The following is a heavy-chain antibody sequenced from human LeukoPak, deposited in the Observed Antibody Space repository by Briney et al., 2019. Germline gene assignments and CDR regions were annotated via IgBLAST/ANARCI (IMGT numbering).Heavy chain of an antibody. CDR2: IYYSGST. J-gene: IGHJ4*02. D-gene: IGHD3-22*01. CDR1: GGSISSYY. V-gene: IGHV4-59*12. CDR3: ARDTRDYYDSSGYPDY. Sequence: SETLSLTCTVSGGSISSYYWSWIRQPPGKGLEWIGYIYYSGSTYYNPSLKSRVTISVDTSKNQFSLKLSSVTAADTAVYYCARDTRDYYDSSGYPDYWGQGTLVTVSS.